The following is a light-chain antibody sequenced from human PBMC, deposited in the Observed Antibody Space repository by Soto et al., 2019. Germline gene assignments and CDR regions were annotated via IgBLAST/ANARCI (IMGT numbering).Light chain of an antibody. V-gene: IGLV2-11*01. CDR3: FSYAGSSYV. Sequence: QSVLFQPRSVSASPGQSVTIPCTGNSSDVGRYNYVSRYQQHPGKAPKLMIYDVSKRPSGVPDRFSGSKSGNTASLTISGLQAEDEADYYCFSYAGSSYVFGTGTKATVL. J-gene: IGLJ1*01. CDR2: DVS. CDR1: SSDVGRYNY.